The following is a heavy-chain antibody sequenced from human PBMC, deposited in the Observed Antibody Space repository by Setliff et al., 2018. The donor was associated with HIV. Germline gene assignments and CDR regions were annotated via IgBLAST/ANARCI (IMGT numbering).Heavy chain of an antibody. CDR1: GGSISSSSYY. Sequence: LSLTCTVSGGSISSSSYYWGWIRQPPGKGLEWIGTIYYSGSTYYNPSLKSRVTISVDTSKNQFSLKLSSVTAADTAVYYCARLSSSGWYKYYFDYWGQGTLVTVSS. CDR2: IYYSGST. J-gene: IGHJ4*02. D-gene: IGHD6-19*01. CDR3: ARLSSSGWYKYYFDY. V-gene: IGHV4-39*01.